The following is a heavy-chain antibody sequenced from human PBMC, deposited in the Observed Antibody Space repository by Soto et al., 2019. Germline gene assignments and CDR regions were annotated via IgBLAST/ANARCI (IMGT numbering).Heavy chain of an antibody. CDR3: AKNGDIVVVPAALNPGNYGTVV. CDR2: ISGSGGSK. V-gene: IGHV3-23*01. J-gene: IGHJ6*01. D-gene: IGHD2-2*01. Sequence: GGSLRLSCSASGFTFSSYAMSWVRQAPGKGLEWVSAISGSGGSKYYADSVSGRFTISRDNSKNTLYLQSYTLIAEETPVYYYAKNGDIVVVPAALNPGNYGTVVWGPGTTVTVFS. CDR1: GFTFSSYA.